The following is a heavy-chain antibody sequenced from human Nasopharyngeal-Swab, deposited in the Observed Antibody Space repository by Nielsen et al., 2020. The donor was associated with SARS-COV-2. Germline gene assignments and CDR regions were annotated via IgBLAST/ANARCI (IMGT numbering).Heavy chain of an antibody. D-gene: IGHD1-1*01. J-gene: IGHJ4*02. V-gene: IGHV1-24*01. CDR3: AATVLSRLQGTAPHLDY. CDR2: FDPEDGER. CDR1: GYTLTESS. Sequence: ASVKVSCKVSGYTLTESSMHWVRQAPGKGLEWMGGFDPEDGERFSAQRFQGRVTMTEDTGTHTAYMELSSLMSGDTAVYYCAATVLSRLQGTAPHLDYWGQGTHVTVSS.